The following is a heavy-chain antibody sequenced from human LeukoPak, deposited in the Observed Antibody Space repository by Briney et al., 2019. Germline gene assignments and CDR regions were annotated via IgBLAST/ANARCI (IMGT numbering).Heavy chain of an antibody. Sequence: QPGGSLRLSCAASGFTFSSYWMSWVRQAPGKGPELVAHINHDGIHTGYVDSVKGRFTISRDNSKNSLYLQLNSLRAEDTAMYYCAKYLSRAFDYWGQGSLITVSS. CDR1: GFTFSSYW. CDR2: INHDGIHT. CDR3: AKYLSRAFDY. J-gene: IGHJ4*02. D-gene: IGHD2/OR15-2a*01. V-gene: IGHV3-7*01.